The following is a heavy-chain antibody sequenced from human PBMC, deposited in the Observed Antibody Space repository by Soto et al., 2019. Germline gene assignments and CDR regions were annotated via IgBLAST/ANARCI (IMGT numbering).Heavy chain of an antibody. CDR1: GYTFTSYA. D-gene: IGHD5-12*01. Sequence: QVQLVQSGAEVKKPGASVKVSCKASGYTFTSYAMHWVRQAPGQRLEWMGWINAGNGNTKYSQKFQGRVTITRDTAASTAYRELSSLRSEDTAVYYCARGGDIVSRGAFDIWGQGTMVTVSS. CDR2: INAGNGNT. CDR3: ARGGDIVSRGAFDI. J-gene: IGHJ3*02. V-gene: IGHV1-3*01.